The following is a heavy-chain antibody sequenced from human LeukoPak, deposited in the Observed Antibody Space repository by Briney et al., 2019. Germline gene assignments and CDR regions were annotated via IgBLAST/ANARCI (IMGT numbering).Heavy chain of an antibody. CDR2: FYHSGST. J-gene: IGHJ5*02. CDR1: GYSISNGYY. D-gene: IGHD5-12*01. CDR3: ATKDIGFDP. V-gene: IGHV4-38-2*02. Sequence: SETLSLTCTVFGYSISNGYYWGWIRQPPGKGLEWIGSFYHSGSTYYNPSLKSRVTISVDTSKNQFSLKLTSVTAADTAVYYCATKDIGFDPWGQGTLVTVSS.